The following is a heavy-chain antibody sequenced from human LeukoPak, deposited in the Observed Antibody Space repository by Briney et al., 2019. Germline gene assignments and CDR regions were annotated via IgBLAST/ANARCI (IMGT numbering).Heavy chain of an antibody. D-gene: IGHD2-15*01. Sequence: GASVKVSCKASGYTFTSQGISWVRQAPGQGLEWLGWISVNNGNTQYAQSLQGRVIMTTDTSTNTAYMELRSLRSDDTAVYYCARDAISWTSDIYYYYGMDVWGQGTTVTVSS. CDR2: ISVNNGNT. CDR3: ARDAISWTSDIYYYYGMDV. V-gene: IGHV1-18*01. J-gene: IGHJ6*02. CDR1: GYTFTSQG.